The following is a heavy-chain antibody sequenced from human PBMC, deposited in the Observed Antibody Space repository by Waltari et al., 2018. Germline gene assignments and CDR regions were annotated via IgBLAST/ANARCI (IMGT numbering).Heavy chain of an antibody. CDR1: GGTFSSQT. D-gene: IGHD2-2*01. CDR3: ARNYCYSSICYGSYYYYDMDL. V-gene: IGHV1-69*05. CDR2: ISPILPTA. J-gene: IGHJ6*02. Sequence: QVQLVQSGAEVKRAGSSVKVSCKASGGTFSSQTSTWVRHASGRGLQWVGVISPILPTAPYAERFQGRVTITTDEATRTSCMELRGLRSDDTAVYYCARNYCYSSICYGSYYYYDMDLWGQGTTVTVSS.